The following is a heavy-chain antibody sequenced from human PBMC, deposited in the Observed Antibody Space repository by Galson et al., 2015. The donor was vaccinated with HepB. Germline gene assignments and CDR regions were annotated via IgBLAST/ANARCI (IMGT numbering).Heavy chain of an antibody. CDR1: GFTFSSYE. J-gene: IGHJ4*02. D-gene: IGHD3-10*01. CDR3: ARDLGGVRGDSFTY. Sequence: SLRLSCAGSGFTFSSYEMNWVRQAPGKGLEWVSYISSTGSTVYYADSVKGRFTISRDNAKNSLYLQMNSLSAEDTAVYYCARDLGGVRGDSFTYWGQGTLVAVSS. V-gene: IGHV3-48*03. CDR2: ISSTGSTV.